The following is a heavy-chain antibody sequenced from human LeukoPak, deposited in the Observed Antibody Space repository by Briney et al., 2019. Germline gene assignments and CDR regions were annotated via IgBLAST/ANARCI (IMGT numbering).Heavy chain of an antibody. CDR1: GFTFSSYA. CDR3: ARGPYGDPTHYCDY. J-gene: IGHJ4*02. D-gene: IGHD4-17*01. CDR2: ISSNGGST. Sequence: GGSLRLSCAASGFTFSSYAMYWVRQAPGSGLDFVSVISSNGGSTYYANSEKARFTISRDYSKNTLHLQMGSLRTDDTGVYYCARGPYGDPTHYCDYWGQGPLATVSS. V-gene: IGHV3-64*01.